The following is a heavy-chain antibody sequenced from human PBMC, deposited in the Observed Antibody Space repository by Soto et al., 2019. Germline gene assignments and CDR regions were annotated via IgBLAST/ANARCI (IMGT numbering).Heavy chain of an antibody. V-gene: IGHV3-48*01. CDR1: GFTFSSYS. CDR3: ARDPGIDYDPDAFDI. D-gene: IGHD4-17*01. J-gene: IGHJ3*02. Sequence: GGSLRLSCAASGFTFSSYSMNWVRQAPGKGLEWVSYISSSSSTIYYADSVKGRFTISRDNAKNSLYLQMNSLRAEDTAVYSCARDPGIDYDPDAFDIWGQGTMVTVSS. CDR2: ISSSSSTI.